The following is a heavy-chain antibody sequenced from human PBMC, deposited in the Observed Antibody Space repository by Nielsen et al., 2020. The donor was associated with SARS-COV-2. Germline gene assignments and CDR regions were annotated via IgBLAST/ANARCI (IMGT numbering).Heavy chain of an antibody. D-gene: IGHD6-19*01. Sequence: GGSLRLSCAASGFTFDDYAMHWVRQAPGKGLEWVSGISWNSGSIGYADSVKGRFTISRDNAKNSLYLQMNSLRAEDTALYYCAKDISGWDTTFDYWGQGTLVTVSS. CDR1: GFTFDDYA. J-gene: IGHJ4*02. CDR2: ISWNSGSI. CDR3: AKDISGWDTTFDY. V-gene: IGHV3-9*01.